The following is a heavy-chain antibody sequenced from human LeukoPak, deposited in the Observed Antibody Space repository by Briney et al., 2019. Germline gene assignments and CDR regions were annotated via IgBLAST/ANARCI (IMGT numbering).Heavy chain of an antibody. Sequence: APVTVSCKASGYTFTVYYMHWVRQAPGQGLEWMGRINPSTGGTNSAQKFQGRVTMTRDTSISTAYMELSRLTSDDTAVYFCARESTSDYLDSWGQGTLVTVSS. CDR1: GYTFTVYY. V-gene: IGHV1-2*06. CDR2: INPSTGGT. J-gene: IGHJ4*02. CDR3: ARESTSDYLDS.